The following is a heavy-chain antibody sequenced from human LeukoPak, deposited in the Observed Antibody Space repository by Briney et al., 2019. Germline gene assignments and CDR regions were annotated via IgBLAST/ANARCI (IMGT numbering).Heavy chain of an antibody. J-gene: IGHJ5*02. CDR1: GYTFTIYD. Sequence: EASVTVSFTASGYTFTIYDINWVRQAPGQGLELMGWMNPNSGNTGYAQKFQGRVTMTRNTSMSTAYMELSRLRSEDTAVYYCARDLVVVTAKAFDPWGPGNLVTVSS. D-gene: IGHD3-22*01. CDR2: MNPNSGNT. CDR3: ARDLVVVTAKAFDP. V-gene: IGHV1-8*01.